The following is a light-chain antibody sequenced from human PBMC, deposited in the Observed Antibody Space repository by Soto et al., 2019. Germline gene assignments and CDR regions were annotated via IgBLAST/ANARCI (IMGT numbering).Light chain of an antibody. CDR3: HHRSDGHPRCT. Sequence: ELVLTQSPATLSLSPGERATLSCRASQSISTYLAWYQQRPGQAPRLLIHDASKRATGIPARLSGSGSGTDFTLTLSNLEPEDCSLYYCHHRSDGHPRCTFVPRT. CDR2: DAS. J-gene: IGKJ3*01. V-gene: IGKV3-11*01. CDR1: QSISTY.